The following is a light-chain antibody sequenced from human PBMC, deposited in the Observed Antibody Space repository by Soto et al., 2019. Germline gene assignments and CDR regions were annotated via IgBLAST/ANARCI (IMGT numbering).Light chain of an antibody. V-gene: IGKV1-39*01. Sequence: DIQMTRSPSSLSASEGDSVTITCRASQSISSYLNWYQQKPGKAPKLLIYAASSLQSGVPSRFSGSRSGTDFTLTISSLQPEDFATYYCQQSYSTPFVTFGQGTRLEIK. CDR2: AAS. J-gene: IGKJ5*01. CDR1: QSISSY. CDR3: QQSYSTPFVT.